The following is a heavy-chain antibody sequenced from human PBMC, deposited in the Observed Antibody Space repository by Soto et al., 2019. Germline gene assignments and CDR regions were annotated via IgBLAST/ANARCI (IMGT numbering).Heavy chain of an antibody. Sequence: PGGSLRLSCAASGFPFSAYAMNWVRQAPGKGLEWLSYISSGGNTMYYADSVKGRFTISRDNTKNSLYLQMSSLRAEDTAVYYCATGQSYYRFDPWGQGTLVTVSS. D-gene: IGHD1-26*01. J-gene: IGHJ5*02. V-gene: IGHV3-48*04. CDR1: GFPFSAYA. CDR2: ISSGGNTM. CDR3: ATGQSYYRFDP.